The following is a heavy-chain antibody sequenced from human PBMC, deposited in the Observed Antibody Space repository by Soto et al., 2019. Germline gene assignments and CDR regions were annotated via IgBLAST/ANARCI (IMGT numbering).Heavy chain of an antibody. J-gene: IGHJ5*02. Sequence: GSLRLSCAASGFTFSSYAMSWVRQAPGKGLEWVSAISGSGGSTYYADSVKGRFTISRDNSKNTLYLQMNSLRAEDTAVYYCAKDLEMATTPERLTWLDPWGQGTLVTVYS. CDR3: AKDLEMATTPERLTWLDP. D-gene: IGHD1-1*01. V-gene: IGHV3-23*01. CDR1: GFTFSSYA. CDR2: ISGSGGST.